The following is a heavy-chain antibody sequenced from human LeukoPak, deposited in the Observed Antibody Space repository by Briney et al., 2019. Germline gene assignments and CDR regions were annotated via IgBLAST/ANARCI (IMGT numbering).Heavy chain of an antibody. CDR1: GYSFTSYW. V-gene: IGHV5-51*01. D-gene: IGHD3-22*01. CDR2: IYPGDSDT. J-gene: IGHJ4*02. Sequence: GESLKISCKGSGYSFTSYWIGWVRQMPGKGLEWMGIIYPGDSDTRYSPSFQGQVTISADKSISTAYLQWSSLKASDTAMYYCARPGYYDSSGYYEFDTDYWGQGTLVTVSS. CDR3: ARPGYYDSSGYYEFDTDY.